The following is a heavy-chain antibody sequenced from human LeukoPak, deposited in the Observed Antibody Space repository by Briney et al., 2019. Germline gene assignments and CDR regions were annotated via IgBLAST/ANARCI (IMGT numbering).Heavy chain of an antibody. V-gene: IGHV4-59*01. D-gene: IGHD2-2*01. CDR1: GGSISSDH. Sequence: SETLSLTCTVSGGSISSDHWTWIRQPPGKGLEWIGYIYNSGSTNYNPSLKSRVTISLDTSKNQFSLKLSSVTAADTAVYYCAKRRCTNCNPFYFDYWGQGALATVSS. CDR2: IYNSGST. J-gene: IGHJ4*02. CDR3: AKRRCTNCNPFYFDY.